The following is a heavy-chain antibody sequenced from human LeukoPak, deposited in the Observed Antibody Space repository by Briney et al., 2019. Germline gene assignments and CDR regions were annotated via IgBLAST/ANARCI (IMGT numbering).Heavy chain of an antibody. CDR3: ASRYCSGGSCQHDY. J-gene: IGHJ4*02. CDR1: GGSISSGGYS. Sequence: SQTLSLTCAVSGGSISSGGYSWSWIRQPPGKGLEWIGYIYHSGSTYYNPSLKSRVTISVDRSKNQFSLKLSSVTAADTAVYYCASRYCSGGSCQHDYWGQGTRVTLSS. V-gene: IGHV4-30-2*01. CDR2: IYHSGST. D-gene: IGHD2-15*01.